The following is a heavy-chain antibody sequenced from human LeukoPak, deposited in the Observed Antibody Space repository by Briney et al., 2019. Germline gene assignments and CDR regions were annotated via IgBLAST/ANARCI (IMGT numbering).Heavy chain of an antibody. J-gene: IGHJ4*02. CDR3: ARVVPAATGGY. D-gene: IGHD2-2*01. V-gene: IGHV1-2*02. CDR1: GYTFTGYN. Sequence: GASVKVSCKASGYTFTGYNIHWVRQAPGQGLEWMGWINPNSGCTNYARKFQGRVTMTRETSISTAYRDLSRLRSDDTAVYYCARVVPAATGGYWGQGTLVTVSS. CDR2: INPNSGCT.